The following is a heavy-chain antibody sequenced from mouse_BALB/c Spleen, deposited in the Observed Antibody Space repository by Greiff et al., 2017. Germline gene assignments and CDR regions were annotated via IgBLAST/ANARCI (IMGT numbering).Heavy chain of an antibody. CDR1: GYTFTSYY. CDR3: ALSTMMTTLFAY. D-gene: IGHD2-4*01. J-gene: IGHJ3*01. Sequence: QVQLQQSGPELVKPGASVRISCKASGYTFTSYYIHWVKQRPGQGLEWIGWIYPGNVNTKYNEKFKGKATLTADKSSSTAYMQLSSLTSEDSAVYFCALSTMMTTLFAYWGQGTLVTVSA. CDR2: IYPGNVNT. V-gene: IGHV1S56*01.